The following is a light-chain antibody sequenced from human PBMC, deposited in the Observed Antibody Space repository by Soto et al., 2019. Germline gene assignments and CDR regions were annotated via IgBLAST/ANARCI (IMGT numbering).Light chain of an antibody. CDR3: SSYAGTHTV. CDR1: SSDVGAYDY. J-gene: IGLJ1*01. CDR2: DVN. Sequence: QPALTQPPSASVSPGQSVAISCTGTSSDVGAYDYVSWYQQHPGKAPKLLIYDVNKRPSGVPDRFSGSKSGNTASLTVSGLQAEDEADYYCSSYAGTHTVFGTGTKVTVL. V-gene: IGLV2-8*01.